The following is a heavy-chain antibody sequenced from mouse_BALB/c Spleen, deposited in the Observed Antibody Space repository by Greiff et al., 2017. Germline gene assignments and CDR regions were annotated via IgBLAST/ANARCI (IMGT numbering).Heavy chain of an antibody. J-gene: IGHJ4*01. Sequence: EVQRVESGGGLVKPGGSLKLSCAASGFAFSSYDMSWVRQTPEKRLEWVAYISSGGGSTYYPDTVKGRFTISRDNAKNTLYLQMSSLKSEDTAMYYCARSGKLLMDYWGQGTSVTVSS. CDR3: ARSGKLLMDY. CDR2: ISSGGGST. D-gene: IGHD1-1*01. V-gene: IGHV5-12-1*01. CDR1: GFAFSSYD.